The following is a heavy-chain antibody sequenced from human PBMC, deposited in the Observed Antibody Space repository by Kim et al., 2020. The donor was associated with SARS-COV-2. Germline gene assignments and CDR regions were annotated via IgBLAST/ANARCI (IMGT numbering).Heavy chain of an antibody. J-gene: IGHJ6*02. CDR3: ATDLVGHRSITGIPSYGMDV. V-gene: IGHV1-24*01. Sequence: ASVKVSCKVSGYTLTELSMHWVRQAPGKGLQWMGGFDPEDGETIYAQKFQGRVTMTEDTSTDTAYMELSSLRSEDTAVYYCATDLVGHRSITGIPSYGMDVWGQGTTVTVSS. CDR2: FDPEDGET. CDR1: GYTLTELS. D-gene: IGHD1-20*01.